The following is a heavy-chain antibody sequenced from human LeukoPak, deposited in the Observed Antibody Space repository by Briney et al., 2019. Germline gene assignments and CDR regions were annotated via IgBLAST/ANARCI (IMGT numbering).Heavy chain of an antibody. D-gene: IGHD6-13*01. CDR3: ARDSAASSWYGNYYSYGMDV. V-gene: IGHV4-59*01. J-gene: IGHJ6*02. CDR1: GGSISSYY. Sequence: PSETLSLTCTVSGGSISSYYWSWIRQPPGKGLEWIGYIYYSGSTNYNPSLKSRVTISVDTSKNQFSLNLSSVTAADTAVYYCARDSAASSWYGNYYSYGMDVWGQGTTVTVSS. CDR2: IYYSGST.